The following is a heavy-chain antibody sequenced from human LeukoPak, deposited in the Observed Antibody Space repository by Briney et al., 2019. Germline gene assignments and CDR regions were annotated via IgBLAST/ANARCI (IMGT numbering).Heavy chain of an antibody. V-gene: IGHV1-24*01. CDR3: ATAVVVTPRFDY. J-gene: IGHJ4*02. Sequence: ASVKVSCKVSGYTLTGLSMHWVRQAPGKGLEWMGGFDPEDGETIYAQKFQGRVTMTEDTSTDTAYMELSSLRSEDTAVYYCATAVVVTPRFDYWCQGTLVTVSS. D-gene: IGHD2-21*02. CDR1: GYTLTGLS. CDR2: FDPEDGET.